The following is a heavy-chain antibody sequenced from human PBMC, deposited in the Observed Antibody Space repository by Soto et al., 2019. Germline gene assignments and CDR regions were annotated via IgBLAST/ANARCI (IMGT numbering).Heavy chain of an antibody. CDR1: GGTFSTHA. CDR2: IIPISGTT. CDR3: ARGYCSGGNCYSGMDV. J-gene: IGHJ6*02. D-gene: IGHD2-15*01. V-gene: IGHV1-69*13. Sequence: SVKVSCKASGGTFSTHAIIWVRQAPGHGLEWMGGIIPISGTTYYTQKFQGGVTITADEPTSTAFMELSSLKSEDTAVFYCARGYCSGGNCYSGMDVWGQGTMVTV.